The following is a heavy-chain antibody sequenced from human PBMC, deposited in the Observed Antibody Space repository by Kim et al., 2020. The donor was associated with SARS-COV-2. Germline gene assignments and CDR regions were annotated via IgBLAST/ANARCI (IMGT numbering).Heavy chain of an antibody. D-gene: IGHD1-7*01. V-gene: IGHV4-31*03. J-gene: IGHJ4*02. Sequence: SETLSLTCTVSGGSISSGGYYWSWIRQHPGKGLEWIGYIYYSGSTYYNPSLKSRVTISVDTSKNQFSLKLSSVTAADTAVYYCARGGAYGTPFDYWGQGTLVTVSS. CDR1: GGSISSGGYY. CDR3: ARGGAYGTPFDY. CDR2: IYYSGST.